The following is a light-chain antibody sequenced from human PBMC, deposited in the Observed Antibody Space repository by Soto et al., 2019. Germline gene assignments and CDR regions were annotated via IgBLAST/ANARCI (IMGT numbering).Light chain of an antibody. CDR3: QQVNTYT. V-gene: IGKV1-9*01. CDR1: LGISTY. CDR2: AAS. Sequence: DIQLTRSPSFLSASVGDRVTITCRASLGISTYLAWYQQKPGKAPNLLIYAASTLQSGVPSRFSGSGSGTEFTLTISSLQPEDFATYYCQQVNTYTFGPGTKVDIK. J-gene: IGKJ3*01.